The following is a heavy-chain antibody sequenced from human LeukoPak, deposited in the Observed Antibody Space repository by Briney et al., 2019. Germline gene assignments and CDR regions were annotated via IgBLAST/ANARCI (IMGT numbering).Heavy chain of an antibody. CDR1: GFTFSSYA. CDR3: AKGTYQQDAFDI. CDR2: ISGSGGST. V-gene: IGHV3-23*01. Sequence: PGGSLRLSCAASGFTFSSYAMSWVRQAPGKGLEWVSAISGSGGSTYYADSVKGRFSISRDNSKNTLYLQMNSLRAEDTAVYYCAKGTYQQDAFDIWGQGTMVTVSS. J-gene: IGHJ3*02.